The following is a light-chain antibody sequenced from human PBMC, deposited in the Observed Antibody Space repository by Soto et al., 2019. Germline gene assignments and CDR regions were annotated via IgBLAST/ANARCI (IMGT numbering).Light chain of an antibody. CDR3: QQYNSYPLT. CDR2: EAS. Sequence: DIQMTQSPSTLPASVGDRVTITCRASQSISSWLAWYQQKPGKAPKLLMYEASTLDGGVPSRFSGSGYGTDFTLTISSMQPDDLATYYCQQYNSYPLTFGGGNKVEIK. CDR1: QSISSW. V-gene: IGKV1-5*03. J-gene: IGKJ4*01.